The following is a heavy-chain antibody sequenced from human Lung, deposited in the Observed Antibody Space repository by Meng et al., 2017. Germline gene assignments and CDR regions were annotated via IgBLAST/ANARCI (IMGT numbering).Heavy chain of an antibody. Sequence: QVQLQEGGAGLLKPSETLSLPWVVSGGSFSDYYWSWIRQPPGKGLEWIGEINHSGSTNYNPSLESRATISVDTSQNNLSLKLSSVTAADSAVYYCARGPTTMAHDFDYWGQGTLVTVSS. CDR2: INHSGST. V-gene: IGHV4-34*01. CDR3: ARGPTTMAHDFDY. J-gene: IGHJ4*02. CDR1: GGSFSDYY. D-gene: IGHD4-11*01.